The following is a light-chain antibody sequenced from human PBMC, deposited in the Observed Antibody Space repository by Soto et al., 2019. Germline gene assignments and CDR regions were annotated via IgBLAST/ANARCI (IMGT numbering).Light chain of an antibody. Sequence: ALTQPASVSGSPGQSITISCTGTSSDVGGYNYVSWYQQHPGKAPKLMIYEVSNRPSGVSNRFSGSKSGNTASLTISGLQAEDEADYYCSSYTSSSTRVFGTGTKVTVL. CDR1: SSDVGGYNY. V-gene: IGLV2-14*01. CDR3: SSYTSSSTRV. CDR2: EVS. J-gene: IGLJ1*01.